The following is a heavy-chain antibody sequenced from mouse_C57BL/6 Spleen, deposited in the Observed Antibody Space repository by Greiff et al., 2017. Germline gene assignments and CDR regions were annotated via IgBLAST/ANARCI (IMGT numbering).Heavy chain of an antibody. CDR1: GFNFSDYG. V-gene: IGHV5-17*01. J-gene: IGHJ2*01. CDR3: ARVYYGSSWDYFDY. D-gene: IGHD1-1*01. CDR2: ISSGSSTI. Sequence: EVQVVESGGGLVKPGGSLKLSCAASGFNFSDYGMHWVRQAPEKGLEWVAYISSGSSTIYYADTVKGRFTISRDNAKNTLFLQMTSLRSEDTAMYYCARVYYGSSWDYFDYWGQGTTLTVSS.